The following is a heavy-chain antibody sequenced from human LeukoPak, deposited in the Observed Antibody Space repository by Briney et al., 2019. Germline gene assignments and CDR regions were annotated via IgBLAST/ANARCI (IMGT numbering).Heavy chain of an antibody. CDR2: IIPILGIA. Sequence: SVKVSCKASGGTFSSYAISWVRQAPGQGLEWMGRIIPILGIANYAQKFQGRLTITSDESTRTVYMELSSLRPEDSAVHYCAGFFYDNSGDAFDIWGQGTMVTVSS. CDR3: AGFFYDNSGDAFDI. D-gene: IGHD3-22*01. CDR1: GGTFSSYA. J-gene: IGHJ3*02. V-gene: IGHV1-69*04.